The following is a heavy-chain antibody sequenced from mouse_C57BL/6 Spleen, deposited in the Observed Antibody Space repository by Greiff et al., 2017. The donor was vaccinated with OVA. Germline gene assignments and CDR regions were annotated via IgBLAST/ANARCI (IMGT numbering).Heavy chain of an antibody. CDR1: GYSITSGYD. V-gene: IGHV3-1*01. D-gene: IGHD1-1*01. Sequence: EVKLMESGPGMVKPSQSLSLTCTVTGYSITSGYDWHWIRHFPGNKLEWMGYISYSGSTNYNPSLKSRISITHDTSKNHFFLKLNSVTTEDTATYYCARETTVVAKDWYFDVWGTGTTVTVSS. J-gene: IGHJ1*03. CDR2: ISYSGST. CDR3: ARETTVVAKDWYFDV.